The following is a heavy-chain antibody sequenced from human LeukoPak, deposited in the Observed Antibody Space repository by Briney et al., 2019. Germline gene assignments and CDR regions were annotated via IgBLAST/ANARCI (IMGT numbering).Heavy chain of an antibody. D-gene: IGHD3-16*02. V-gene: IGHV3-74*01. CDR1: GCTFSSYW. J-gene: IGHJ4*02. CDR2: INSDGSST. Sequence: PGGSLRLSCAASGCTFSSYWRHWVRQAPGKGLVWVSRINSDGSSTSYADSVKGRFTISRDNSKNTLYLPMNSMRDEDTAVYYCAKDGSIHDYVRGSYRPYYFDYWGQGTLVTVSS. CDR3: AKDGSIHDYVRGSYRPYYFDY.